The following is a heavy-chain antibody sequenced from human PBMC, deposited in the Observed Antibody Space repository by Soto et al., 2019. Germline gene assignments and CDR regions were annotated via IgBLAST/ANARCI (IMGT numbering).Heavy chain of an antibody. D-gene: IGHD3-22*01. CDR2: ITVGTGNT. CDR3: AAGDSSGYYGG. CDR1: GLTFTSSS. V-gene: IGHV1-58*01. J-gene: IGHJ4*02. Sequence: SVKVSFKASGLTFTSSSVQWLRQARGQRLEWIGWITVGTGNTNYAQKFQERVTITRDMSTSTAYMELSNLRSEDTAVYYCAAGDSSGYYGGWGQGTQVTVSS.